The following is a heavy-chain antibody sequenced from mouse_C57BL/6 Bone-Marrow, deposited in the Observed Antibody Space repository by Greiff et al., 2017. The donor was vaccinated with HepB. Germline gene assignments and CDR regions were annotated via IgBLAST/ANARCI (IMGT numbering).Heavy chain of an antibody. J-gene: IGHJ3*01. CDR2: IDPETGGT. CDR3: TRSDGLLRCAY. Sequence: VKLQQSGAELVRPGASVTLSCKASGYTFTDYEMHWVKQTPVHGLEWIGAIDPETGGTAYNQKFKGKAILTADKSSSTAYMELRSLTSEDSAVYYCTRSDGLLRCAYWGQGTLVTVSA. CDR1: GYTFTDYE. V-gene: IGHV1-15*01. D-gene: IGHD2-3*01.